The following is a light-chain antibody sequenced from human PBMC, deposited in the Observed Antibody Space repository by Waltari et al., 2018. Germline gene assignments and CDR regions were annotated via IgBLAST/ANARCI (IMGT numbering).Light chain of an antibody. CDR2: EVN. CDR3: SSYTSTTTLGVV. CDR1: SRDVGGYNH. Sequence: QSALTQPASVSGSPGQSITLSCTGTSRDVGGYNHVSRYQQDPAKAPKLIIYEVNNRPSGVSNRFSGSKSGNTASLTISGLLAEDEADYYCSSYTSTTTLGVVFGGGTKLTVL. V-gene: IGLV2-14*01. J-gene: IGLJ2*01.